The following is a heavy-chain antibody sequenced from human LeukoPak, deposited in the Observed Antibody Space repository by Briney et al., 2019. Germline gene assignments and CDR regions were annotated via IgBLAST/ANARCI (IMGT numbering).Heavy chain of an antibody. CDR2: INHSGST. CDR1: GGSFSGHY. D-gene: IGHD2-15*01. Sequence: SETLSLTCAVYGGSFSGHYWSWIRQPPGKGLEWIGEINHSGSTNYNPSLKSRVTISVDTSKNQFSLKLSSVTAADTAVYYCARARVVVAAEYYYGMDVWGQGTTVTVSS. CDR3: ARARVVVAAEYYYGMDV. J-gene: IGHJ6*02. V-gene: IGHV4-34*01.